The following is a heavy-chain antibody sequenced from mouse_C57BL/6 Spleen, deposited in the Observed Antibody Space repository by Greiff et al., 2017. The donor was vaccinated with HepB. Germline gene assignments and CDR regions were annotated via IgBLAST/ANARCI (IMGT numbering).Heavy chain of an antibody. CDR1: GYSITSGYD. CDR3: AREDYYGSSPWFAY. D-gene: IGHD1-1*01. V-gene: IGHV3-1*01. Sequence: EVKLEESGPGMVKPSQSLSLTCTVTGYSITSGYDWHWIRHFPGNTLEWMGYLSYSGSTNYNPSLKSRISITHDPSKNHFFLKLNSVTTEDTATYYCAREDYYGSSPWFAYWGQGTLVTVSA. CDR2: LSYSGST. J-gene: IGHJ3*01.